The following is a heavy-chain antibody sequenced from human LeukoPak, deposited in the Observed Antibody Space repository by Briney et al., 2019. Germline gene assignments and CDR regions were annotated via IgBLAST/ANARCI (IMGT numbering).Heavy chain of an antibody. D-gene: IGHD3-3*01. Sequence: SETLSLTCTVSGGSISSYYWSWIRQPPGKGLEWIGYIYYSGSTNYNPSLKSRVTISVDTSKNQFSLKLSSVTAADTAVYYCASTYYDFWSGYQNWFDPWGQGTLVTVSS. CDR1: GGSISSYY. V-gene: IGHV4-59*08. J-gene: IGHJ5*02. CDR3: ASTYYDFWSGYQNWFDP. CDR2: IYYSGST.